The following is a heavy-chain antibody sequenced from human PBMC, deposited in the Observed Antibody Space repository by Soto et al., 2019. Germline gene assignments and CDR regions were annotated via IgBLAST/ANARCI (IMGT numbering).Heavy chain of an antibody. J-gene: IGHJ5*02. V-gene: IGHV4-59*08. CDR3: ASLPYYYDSSGYYYWFDP. Sequence: SETLSLTCTVSGGSISSYYWSWIRQPPGKGLEWIGYIYYSGSTNYNPSLKSRVTISVDTSKNQFSLKLSSVTAADTAVYYCASLPYYYDSSGYYYWFDPWGQGTLVTVSS. CDR2: IYYSGST. CDR1: GGSISSYY. D-gene: IGHD3-22*01.